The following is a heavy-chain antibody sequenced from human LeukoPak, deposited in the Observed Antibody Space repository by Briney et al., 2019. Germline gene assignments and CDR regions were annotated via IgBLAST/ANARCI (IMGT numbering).Heavy chain of an antibody. CDR2: INHSGST. CDR1: GGSFSAFY. J-gene: IGHJ5*02. Sequence: PSETLSLTCTVYGGSFSAFYWSWIRQPPGKGLESIGEINHSGSTSYHPSLKSRVSISLDTSKNHVSLNLYSLTAADTAVYYCARGPYRSAIRGAYESWGQGTLVTVSS. CDR3: ARGPYRSAIRGAYES. V-gene: IGHV4-34*01. D-gene: IGHD3-10*01.